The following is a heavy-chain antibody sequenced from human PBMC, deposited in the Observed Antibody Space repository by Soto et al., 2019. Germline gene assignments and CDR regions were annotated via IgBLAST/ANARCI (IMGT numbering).Heavy chain of an antibody. J-gene: IGHJ4*02. CDR1: RYAFTTYI. V-gene: IGHV1-3*01. D-gene: IGHD2-15*01. CDR3: ASGNCEDICYHDY. CDR2: INAGNGNT. Sequence: QVQLVQSGAEVKKPGASVRISCEASRYAFTTYILYWVRQAPGQSLEWMGGINAGNGNTKYSQKCQDRVTITRDTSASTAYMELSSLRSEDTAVDYFASGNCEDICYHDYWGQGTLVTVSS.